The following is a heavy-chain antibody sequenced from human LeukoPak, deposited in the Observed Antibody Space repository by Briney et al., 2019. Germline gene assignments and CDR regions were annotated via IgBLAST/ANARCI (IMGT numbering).Heavy chain of an antibody. Sequence: GASVKVSCKASGYTFTGNFIHWVRQAPGQGLEWMGWINPNSGGTNYAQKFQGRVTMTRDTTISTAYLELSRLRSDDTAVYYCARPYCSSTSCYYVYWGQGTLVTVSS. CDR3: ARPYCSSTSCYYVY. D-gene: IGHD2-2*01. J-gene: IGHJ4*02. CDR2: INPNSGGT. V-gene: IGHV1-2*02. CDR1: GYTFTGNF.